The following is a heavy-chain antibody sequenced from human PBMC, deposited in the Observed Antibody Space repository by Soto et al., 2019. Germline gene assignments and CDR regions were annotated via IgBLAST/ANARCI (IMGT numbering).Heavy chain of an antibody. V-gene: IGHV4-59*01. J-gene: IGHJ5*01. CDR3: TRGHWALDS. D-gene: IGHD3-16*01. CDR1: GGSINRYY. CDR2: IYNNGTT. Sequence: PSETLSLTCTASGGSINRYYWSWIRQPPGKGLEWIAYIYNNGTTNSNPSLKSRVTISLDTSKNQFYLKLTSVTAADTAVYYCTRGHWALDSCAQGTLVTVSS.